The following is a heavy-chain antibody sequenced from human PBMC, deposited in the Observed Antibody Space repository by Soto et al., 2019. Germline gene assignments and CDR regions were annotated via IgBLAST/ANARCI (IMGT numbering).Heavy chain of an antibody. D-gene: IGHD2-8*02. CDR1: GYAFSSYW. CDR3: ARGYCTATICDPWFDP. V-gene: IGHV5-51*01. J-gene: IGHJ5*02. Sequence: PGESLKISCQGSGYAFSSYWIARVRQMPGKGLGWMGIIYPGDSDTRYSPSFQSQAAISVDKSITTAYLQRSSLKASDTAMYYCARGYCTATICDPWFDPWGQGTLVTVSS. CDR2: IYPGDSDT.